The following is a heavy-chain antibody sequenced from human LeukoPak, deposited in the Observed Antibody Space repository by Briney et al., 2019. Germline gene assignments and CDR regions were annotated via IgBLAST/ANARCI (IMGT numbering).Heavy chain of an antibody. J-gene: IGHJ6*02. V-gene: IGHV1-2*02. D-gene: IGHD3-3*01. CDR2: INPNSGGT. CDR1: GYTFTGYY. CDR3: ALTYYDFWSGYSPYYYYGMDV. Sequence: ASVKVSCKASGYTFTGYYMHWVRQAPGQGLEWMGWINPNSGGTNYAQKFQGRVTMTRDTPISTAYMELSRLRSDDTAVYYCALTYYDFWSGYSPYYYYGMDVWGQGTTVTVSS.